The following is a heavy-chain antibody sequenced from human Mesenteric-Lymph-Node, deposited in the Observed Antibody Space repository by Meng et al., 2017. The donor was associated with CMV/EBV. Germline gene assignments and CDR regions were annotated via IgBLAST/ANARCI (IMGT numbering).Heavy chain of an antibody. CDR1: GGSISSSSYY. J-gene: IGHJ4*02. CDR2: IYYSGST. CDR3: ATDQTMGAVAGFDY. Sequence: SETLSLTCTVSGGSISSSSYYWGWIRQPPGKGLEWIGSIYYSGSTYYNPSLKSRVTISVDASKDQFSLRLSSVTAADTAVYYCATDQTMGAVAGFDYWGQGTLVTVSS. D-gene: IGHD6-19*01. V-gene: IGHV4-39*07.